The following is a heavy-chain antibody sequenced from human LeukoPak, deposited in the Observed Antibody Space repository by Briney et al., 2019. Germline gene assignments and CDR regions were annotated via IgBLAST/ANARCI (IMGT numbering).Heavy chain of an antibody. Sequence: GASVKVSCKASGYTFTNYAMNWVRQAPGQGLEWMGWIHPSTGNPTYAQGFTGRFVFSLDTSVSTAYLQISSLKAEDTAVYYCARAPALLRYFDWLLGEYYYYYMDVWGKGTTVTVSS. J-gene: IGHJ6*03. CDR1: GYTFTNYA. CDR2: IHPSTGNP. CDR3: ARAPALLRYFDWLLGEYYYYYMDV. V-gene: IGHV7-4-1*02. D-gene: IGHD3-9*01.